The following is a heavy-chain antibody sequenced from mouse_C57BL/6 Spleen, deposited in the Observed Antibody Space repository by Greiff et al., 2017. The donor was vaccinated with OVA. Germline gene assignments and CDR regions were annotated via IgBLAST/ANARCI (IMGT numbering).Heavy chain of an antibody. Sequence: VMLVESGADLVKPGASVKLSCKASGYTFTSYWMHWVKQRPGQGLDWIGYINPSSGYTKYNQKFKDKATLTADKSSSTAYMQLSSLTYEDSAVYYCARSGTIPYWYFDVWGTGTTVTVSS. V-gene: IGHV1-7*01. CDR2: INPSSGYT. J-gene: IGHJ1*03. CDR1: GYTFTSYW. CDR3: ARSGTIPYWYFDV. D-gene: IGHD4-1*01.